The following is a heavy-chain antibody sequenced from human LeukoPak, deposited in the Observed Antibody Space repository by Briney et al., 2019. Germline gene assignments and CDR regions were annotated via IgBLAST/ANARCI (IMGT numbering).Heavy chain of an antibody. CDR2: IYSGGST. CDR1: GFTVSSNY. Sequence: PGGSLRLSCAASGFTVSSNYVSWVRQAPGKGPEWVSVIYSGGSTYYADSVKGRFTISRDNSKNTLYLQMNSLRAEDTAVYYCARLGSGGSYSGYWGQGTLVTVSS. CDR3: ARLGSGGSYSGY. J-gene: IGHJ4*02. V-gene: IGHV3-53*01. D-gene: IGHD1-26*01.